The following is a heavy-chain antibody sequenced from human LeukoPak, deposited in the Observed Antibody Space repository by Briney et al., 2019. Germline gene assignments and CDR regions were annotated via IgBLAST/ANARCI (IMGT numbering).Heavy chain of an antibody. J-gene: IGHJ3*02. Sequence: TETLSLTCTVSGGSINTYYWSWIRQPPGKGLEWIAYVRDNGENNYNPSLKSRVAISVDTANNQISLRLNFVTAADTAIYYCARQPANTAAFDIWGLGTMVAVSS. CDR3: ARQPANTAAFDI. D-gene: IGHD5-18*01. CDR2: VRDNGEN. V-gene: IGHV4-59*08. CDR1: GGSINTYY.